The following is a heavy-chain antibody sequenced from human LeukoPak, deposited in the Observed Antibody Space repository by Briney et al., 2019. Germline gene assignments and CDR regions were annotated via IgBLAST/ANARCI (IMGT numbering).Heavy chain of an antibody. J-gene: IGHJ4*02. CDR1: GFTFSDSY. D-gene: IGHD2-15*01. Sequence: GGSLRLSCAASGFTFSDSYVSWVRQAPGKGLEWVANTKQDGSENYYEDSVKGRFTISGDNGKNSLYLQMNSLRAEDTAVYYCARDRGHYFDYWGQGTLVTVSS. V-gene: IGHV3-7*04. CDR3: ARDRGHYFDY. CDR2: TKQDGSEN.